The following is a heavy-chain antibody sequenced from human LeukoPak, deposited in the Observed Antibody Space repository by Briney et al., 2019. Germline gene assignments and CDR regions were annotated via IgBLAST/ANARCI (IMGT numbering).Heavy chain of an antibody. CDR1: GGSFSGYY. D-gene: IGHD3-3*01. Sequence: PSETLSLTCAVYGGSFSGYYWSWIRQPPGKGLEWIGEINHSGSTNYNPSLKSRVTISVDTSKNQFSLKLSSVTAADTAVYYCARGILRFLEWTFDYWGQGTLVTVSS. CDR3: ARGILRFLEWTFDY. CDR2: INHSGST. J-gene: IGHJ4*02. V-gene: IGHV4-34*01.